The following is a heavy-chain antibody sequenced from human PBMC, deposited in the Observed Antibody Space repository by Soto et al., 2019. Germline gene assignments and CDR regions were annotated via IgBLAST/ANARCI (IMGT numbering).Heavy chain of an antibody. Sequence: ASVKLSCKVSGYTLTELSMHWVRQAPGKGLEWMGGFDPEDGETIYAQKFQGRVTMTEDTSTDTAYMELSSLRSEDTAVYYCATLAMVRHSPYYYYMDVWAKGPRSPSP. CDR3: ATLAMVRHSPYYYYMDV. D-gene: IGHD3-10*01. J-gene: IGHJ6*03. CDR1: GYTLTELS. CDR2: FDPEDGET. V-gene: IGHV1-24*01.